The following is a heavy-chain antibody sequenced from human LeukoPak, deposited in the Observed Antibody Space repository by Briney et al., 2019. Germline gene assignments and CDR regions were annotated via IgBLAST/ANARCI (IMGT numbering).Heavy chain of an antibody. V-gene: IGHV1-2*06. CDR1: GYTFTGYY. CDR3: ARLGYCSGGNCYSGDGNAFDI. Sequence: ASVKVSCKASGYTFTGYYTHWVRQAPGQGLEWMGRIHPNNGGTNYAQKFQGRVTMTRDTSISTAYMELSRLRSDDTAVYCCARLGYCSGGNCYSGDGNAFDIWGQGTRVTVSS. CDR2: IHPNNGGT. D-gene: IGHD2-15*01. J-gene: IGHJ3*02.